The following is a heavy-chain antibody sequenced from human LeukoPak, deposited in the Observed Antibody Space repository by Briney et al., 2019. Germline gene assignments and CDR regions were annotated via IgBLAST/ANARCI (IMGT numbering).Heavy chain of an antibody. CDR2: IKQDGSEK. J-gene: IGHJ4*02. Sequence: PGGSLRLSCAASGFTFSSYWMSWVRQAPGKGLEWVANIKQDGSEKYYVDSVKGRFTISRDNAKNSLYLQMNSLRAEDTAVYYCARGSGSYKSYYFDYWGQGTLVTVSS. CDR3: ARGSGSYKSYYFDY. V-gene: IGHV3-7*01. CDR1: GFTFSSYW. D-gene: IGHD1-26*01.